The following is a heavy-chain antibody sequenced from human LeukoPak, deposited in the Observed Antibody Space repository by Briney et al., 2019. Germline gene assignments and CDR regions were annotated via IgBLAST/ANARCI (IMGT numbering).Heavy chain of an antibody. CDR2: ISGSGGST. V-gene: IGHV3-23*01. CDR3: AKDRDGQWLVRVLDY. D-gene: IGHD6-19*01. CDR1: GFTFSSYA. Sequence: PGGSLRLSCAASGFTFSSYAMSWVRQAPGKGLEWVSAISGSGGSTYYADSVKGRFTISRDNSKNTLYLQMNSLRAEDTAVYYCAKDRDGQWLVRVLDYWGQGTLVTVSS. J-gene: IGHJ4*02.